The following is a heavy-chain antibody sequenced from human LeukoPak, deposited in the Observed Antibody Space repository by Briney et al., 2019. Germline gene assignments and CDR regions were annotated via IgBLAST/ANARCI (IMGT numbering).Heavy chain of an antibody. V-gene: IGHV3-23*01. CDR3: AKGSAGEVRGVTSLFYYGMDV. D-gene: IGHD3-10*01. CDR1: GFAFASYA. Sequence: GGSLRLSCASTGFAFASYAMNWVRQGPGTGLECVSGISYKDGTTYYADSVKCRFTISRDNSKNTLYLQVNSLRVEDTAVYFCAKGSAGEVRGVTSLFYYGMDVWGQGTTVTVSS. CDR2: ISYKDGTT. J-gene: IGHJ6*02.